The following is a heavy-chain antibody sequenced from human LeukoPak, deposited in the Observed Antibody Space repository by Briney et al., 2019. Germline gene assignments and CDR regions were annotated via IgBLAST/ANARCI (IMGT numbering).Heavy chain of an antibody. D-gene: IGHD3-16*01. CDR1: GFIFSSYA. Sequence: GGSLTLSCAASGFIFSSYAMSWVREAPARGLEWVPSLRGNGDTFYADSVKGRFTLSRDESRNTVYLQLNNLRVEDTAVYYCAKASWVSSADAVLWGQGTVVTVSS. CDR3: AKASWVSSADAVL. J-gene: IGHJ4*02. CDR2: LRGNGDT. V-gene: IGHV3-23*01.